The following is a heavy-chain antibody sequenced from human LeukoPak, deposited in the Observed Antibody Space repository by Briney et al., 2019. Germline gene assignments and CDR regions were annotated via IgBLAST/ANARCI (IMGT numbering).Heavy chain of an antibody. Sequence: SETLSLTCTVSGASVTTYYWSWIRQSPGKELEWFANVHSSGSTFYNPSLKSRVTISIDTSKNQFSLKLTSVTTADTAVYYCARDIRTVGATLYFDYWGQGTLLTVSS. J-gene: IGHJ4*02. CDR2: VHSSGST. CDR1: GASVTTYY. V-gene: IGHV4-59*02. D-gene: IGHD1-26*01. CDR3: ARDIRTVGATLYFDY.